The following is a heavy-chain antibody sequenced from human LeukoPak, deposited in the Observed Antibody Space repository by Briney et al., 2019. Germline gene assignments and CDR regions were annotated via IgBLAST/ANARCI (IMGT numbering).Heavy chain of an antibody. CDR2: IYYSGSS. CDR1: GGSISDYY. Sequence: PSETLSLTCTVSGGSISDYYWSWIRQPPGKGLEWIGYIYYSGSSNYNPSLKSRVAISVDTSKNQFSLKLSSVTAADTAVYYCARHYGPWGQGTLVTVSS. CDR3: ARHYGP. D-gene: IGHD3-16*01. V-gene: IGHV4-59*01. J-gene: IGHJ5*02.